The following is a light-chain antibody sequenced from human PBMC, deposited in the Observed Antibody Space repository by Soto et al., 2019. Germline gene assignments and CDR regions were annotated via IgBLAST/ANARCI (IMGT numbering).Light chain of an antibody. V-gene: IGKV1-8*01. Sequence: ALRMTQSPSSFTASTGERVTITCRASQGISTYLAWYQQKPGKAPKLLIYAASTLQSGVPSRFSGSGSGTDFTLTISYLQSEDFATYYCQQHYSYPLTFGGGTKVEI. CDR1: QGISTY. CDR2: AAS. J-gene: IGKJ4*01. CDR3: QQHYSYPLT.